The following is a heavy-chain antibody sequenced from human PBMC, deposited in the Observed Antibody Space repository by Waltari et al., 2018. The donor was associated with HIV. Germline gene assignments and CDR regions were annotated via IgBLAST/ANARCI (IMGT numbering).Heavy chain of an antibody. CDR2: GNGRNADT. CDR1: GYNFNNYG. J-gene: IGHJ5*02. CDR3: ARAAYGDFLYSWIDP. V-gene: IGHV1-18*01. Sequence: QIQVVQSGGEVKKPGASVKVSCKTSGYNFNNYGITWVRQAPGQGIEWMGRGNGRNADTMYAQKFQDRVIMTIDTSTNSGYLELQGLTSDDTADDYCARAAYGDFLYSWIDPWGQGTPVIVSS. D-gene: IGHD4-17*01.